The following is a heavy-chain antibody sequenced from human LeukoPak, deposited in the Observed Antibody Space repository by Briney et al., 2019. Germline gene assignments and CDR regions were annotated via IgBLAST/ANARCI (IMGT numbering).Heavy chain of an antibody. Sequence: SETLSLTCTVSGGSISSGGYYWSWIRQHPGKGLEWIGYIYYSGNTYYNSSLKSRVTISVDTSKNQFSLKLSSVTAADTAVYYCARSHRGYSYGSYYWGQGTLVTVSS. J-gene: IGHJ4*02. CDR3: ARSHRGYSYGSYY. D-gene: IGHD5-18*01. V-gene: IGHV4-31*03. CDR2: IYYSGNT. CDR1: GGSISSGGYY.